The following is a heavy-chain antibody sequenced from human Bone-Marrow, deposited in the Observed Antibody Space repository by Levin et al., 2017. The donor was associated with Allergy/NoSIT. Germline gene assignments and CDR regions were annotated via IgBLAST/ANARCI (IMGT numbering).Heavy chain of an antibody. Sequence: RGSLRLSCATSGFPFYTYGMHWVRQAPGKGLEWVALIFYDGSKAYYADSVRGRFTISRDRATKTLYLQMDDLRVEDTAVYYCARDYNTATTRYYNIDVWGKGTTVTVSS. CDR1: GFPFYTYG. V-gene: IGHV3-33*01. CDR2: IFYDGSKA. D-gene: IGHD3-9*01. J-gene: IGHJ6*03. CDR3: ARDYNTATTRYYNIDV.